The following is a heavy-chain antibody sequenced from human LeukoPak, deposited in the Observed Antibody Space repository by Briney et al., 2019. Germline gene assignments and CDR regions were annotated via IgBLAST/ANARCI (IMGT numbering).Heavy chain of an antibody. V-gene: IGHV3-23*01. J-gene: IGHJ4*02. D-gene: IGHD3-22*01. CDR1: GFTFNIYA. CDR3: AKVYDTSGYYYAMDF. CDR2: VTYDGST. Sequence: GGSLRLSCAASGFTFNIYAMSWVRQAPGKGLEWVSTVTYDGSTYYADSVRGRFTISRDNSKNALYLRMNSLRAEDTAVYYCAKVYDTSGYYYAMDFWGQGTLVTVSS.